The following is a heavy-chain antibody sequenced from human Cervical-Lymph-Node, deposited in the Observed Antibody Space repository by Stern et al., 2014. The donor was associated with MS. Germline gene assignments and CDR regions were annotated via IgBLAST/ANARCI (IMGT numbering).Heavy chain of an antibody. CDR3: AHVEDYGPYDYYGMDV. D-gene: IGHD4/OR15-4a*01. J-gene: IGHJ6*02. V-gene: IGHV2-5*02. Sequence: QVTLRESGPTLVKPTQTLTLTCTFSGFSLSTSGVGVGWIRQPPGKALEGLELIYWDDDKRYSPSLKSRLTITKDTSKNQVVLTMTNMDPVDTATYYCAHVEDYGPYDYYGMDVWGQGTTVTVSS. CDR1: GFSLSTSGVG. CDR2: IYWDDDK.